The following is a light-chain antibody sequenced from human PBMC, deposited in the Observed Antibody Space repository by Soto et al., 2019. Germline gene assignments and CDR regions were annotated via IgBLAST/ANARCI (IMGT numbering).Light chain of an antibody. J-gene: IGLJ2*01. CDR2: LNSDGSH. CDR3: QTWGTGGV. Sequence: QPVLTQSPSASASLGASVKLTCTLSSGHSSYAIAWHQQQPEKGPRYLMKLNSDGSHSKGDGIPDRFSGSSSGAERYLTISSPQSEDEADYYCQTWGTGGVFGGGTKLTVL. V-gene: IGLV4-69*01. CDR1: SGHSSYA.